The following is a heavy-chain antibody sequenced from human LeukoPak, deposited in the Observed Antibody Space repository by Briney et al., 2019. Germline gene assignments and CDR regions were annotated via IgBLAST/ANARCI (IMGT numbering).Heavy chain of an antibody. V-gene: IGHV1-18*01. D-gene: IGHD6-19*01. Sequence: GASVKVSCKASGYTFTSYGISWVRQAPGQGLEWMGWISAYNGNTNYAQKLQGRVTMTTDTSTSTAYMELRSLRSDDTAVYYCARLSSGWYYYLSPTLYYFDYWGQGTLVTVSS. CDR1: GYTFTSYG. J-gene: IGHJ4*02. CDR2: ISAYNGNT. CDR3: ARLSSGWYYYLSPTLYYFDY.